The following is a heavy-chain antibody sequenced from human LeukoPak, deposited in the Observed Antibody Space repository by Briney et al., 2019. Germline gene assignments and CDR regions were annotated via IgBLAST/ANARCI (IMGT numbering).Heavy chain of an antibody. CDR2: ISAYSGHT. Sequence: ASVKVSCKASVYTFTTYGINWVRQAPGQGLEWMGWISAYSGHTNYAQKFQGRVTMTTDTSTTTAYMELRSLRSDDTAVFYCARDYAHGSRCFGYWGQGTLVTVSS. CDR1: VYTFTTYG. CDR3: ARDYAHGSRCFGY. V-gene: IGHV1-18*01. D-gene: IGHD3-10*01. J-gene: IGHJ4*02.